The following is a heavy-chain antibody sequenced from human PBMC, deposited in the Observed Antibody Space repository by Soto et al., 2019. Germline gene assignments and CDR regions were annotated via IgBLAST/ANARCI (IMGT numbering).Heavy chain of an antibody. Sequence: VASVKVSCKASGGTFSSYAISWVRQAPGQGLEWMGGIIPIFGTANYAQKFQGRVTITADESTSTAYMELSSLRSEDTAVYYCARDLTPGYYYYYGMDVWGQGTTVTVSS. CDR2: IIPIFGTA. CDR1: GGTFSSYA. CDR3: ARDLTPGYYYYYGMDV. V-gene: IGHV1-69*13. J-gene: IGHJ6*02.